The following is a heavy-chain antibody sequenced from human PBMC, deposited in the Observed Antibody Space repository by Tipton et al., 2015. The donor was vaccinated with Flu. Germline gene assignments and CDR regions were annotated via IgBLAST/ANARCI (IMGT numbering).Heavy chain of an antibody. J-gene: IGHJ6*02. CDR3: ARDHPPSITVLGEITDYFGMAV. CDR1: GFTFSDYY. V-gene: IGHV3-11*01. Sequence: SLRVSCAASGFTFSDYYMSWIRQAPGKGLEWVSHISSSGSTINYADSVKGRFTISRDNAKNSLYLQMNSLRAEDTAVYYCARDHPPSITVLGEITDYFGMAVWGQGTTVTVSS. CDR2: ISSSGSTI. D-gene: IGHD3-3*01.